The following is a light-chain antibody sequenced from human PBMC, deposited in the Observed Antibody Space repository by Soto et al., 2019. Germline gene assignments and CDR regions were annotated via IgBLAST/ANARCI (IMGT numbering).Light chain of an antibody. Sequence: EIVLPQSPGTLSLSPGASATLSCRASQSVSSSYLAWYQQKPGQAPRLLIYGAFNRATGIPARFSGSGSGTDFTLTISSLEPEDSAVYYCQQRNVWPPVTFGQGTRLEIK. CDR2: GAF. J-gene: IGKJ5*01. CDR1: QSVSSSY. V-gene: IGKV3D-20*02. CDR3: QQRNVWPPVT.